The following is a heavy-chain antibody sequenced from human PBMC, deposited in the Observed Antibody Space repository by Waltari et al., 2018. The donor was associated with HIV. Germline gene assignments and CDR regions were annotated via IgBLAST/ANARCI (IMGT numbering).Heavy chain of an antibody. CDR1: GFSFSDYS. Sequence: EVQLLESGGGLVQPGGSLRLSCAASGFSFSDYSMSWVRQAPGKGLEWVAGIYGSGFFTHYGDSVKGRFTISRDNSKNTLDLQMDSLGAEDTAVYYCAKDVRVSGGFYFDSWGQGSLVTVSS. V-gene: IGHV3-23*01. CDR3: AKDVRVSGGFYFDS. D-gene: IGHD3-10*02. CDR2: IYGSGFFT. J-gene: IGHJ4*02.